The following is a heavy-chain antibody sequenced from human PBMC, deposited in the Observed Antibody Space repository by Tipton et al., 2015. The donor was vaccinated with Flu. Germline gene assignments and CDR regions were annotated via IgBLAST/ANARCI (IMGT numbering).Heavy chain of an antibody. Sequence: TLSLTCTVSGDSISSYYWSWIRQPAGKGLEWLGRIYTSGSTNYNPSLKSRVTMSGDTSKNQFSLKLSSVTAADTAVYYCAIGPCSGGNCYIKGAFDIWGQGTLVTVSS. V-gene: IGHV4-4*07. CDR2: IYTSGST. CDR3: AIGPCSGGNCYIKGAFDI. D-gene: IGHD2-15*01. J-gene: IGHJ3*02. CDR1: GDSISSYY.